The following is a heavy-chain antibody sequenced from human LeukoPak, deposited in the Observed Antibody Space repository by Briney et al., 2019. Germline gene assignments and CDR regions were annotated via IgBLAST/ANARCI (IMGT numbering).Heavy chain of an antibody. J-gene: IGHJ4*02. CDR3: AKDHLPGIVVADRDY. CDR1: GYTFANYY. D-gene: IGHD6-19*01. CDR2: INPSGGST. Sequence: ASVKVSCKASGYTFANYYIHLVRQAPGQGLEWMGLINPSGGSTNYAQKFQGRVTMTRDTSTSTVYMELSSLRSEDTAVYYCAKDHLPGIVVADRDYWGQGTLVTVSS. V-gene: IGHV1-46*01.